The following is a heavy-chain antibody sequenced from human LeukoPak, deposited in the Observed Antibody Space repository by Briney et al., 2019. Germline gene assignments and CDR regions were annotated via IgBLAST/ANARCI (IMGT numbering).Heavy chain of an antibody. Sequence: PSETLSLTCTVSGVSISSYCWSWIRQPPGKGLEWIGYICNSGSTNYNPSLKSRVTMSVDTSKNQFSLRLSSVTAADTAVYYCARWYSSGWAFDYWGQGTLVTVSS. D-gene: IGHD6-19*01. CDR1: GVSISSYC. J-gene: IGHJ4*02. CDR2: ICNSGST. V-gene: IGHV4-4*08. CDR3: ARWYSSGWAFDY.